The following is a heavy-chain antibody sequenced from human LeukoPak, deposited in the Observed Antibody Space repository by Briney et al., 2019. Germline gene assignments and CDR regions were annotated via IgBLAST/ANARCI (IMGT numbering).Heavy chain of an antibody. V-gene: IGHV5-51*01. CDR3: ARSYGYAFDY. CDR1: GYSFTTYW. CDR2: IYPGDSDT. D-gene: IGHD3-16*01. J-gene: IGHJ4*02. Sequence: GESLKISCKGSGYSFTTYWIGWVRQMPGKGLEWMGIIYPGDSDTKYSPSFQGQVTISADKSISTAYLQWNSLEASDTAVYYCARSYGYAFDYWGQGTLVTVSS.